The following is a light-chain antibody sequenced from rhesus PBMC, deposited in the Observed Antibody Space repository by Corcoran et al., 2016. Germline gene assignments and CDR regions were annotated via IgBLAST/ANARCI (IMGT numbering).Light chain of an antibody. J-gene: IGKJ1*01. CDR2: KTS. CDR1: QGITTS. Sequence: DIQMTQSPSSLSASVGDRVIITCRASQGITTSLNWYQQKPGKPPKRLIYKTSCLESGVPSSFSGSGSGTDFTLTISSMQPEDFATYYCLQYNTDPPTFGKGTRVEIK. V-gene: IGKV1-43*02. CDR3: LQYNTDPPT.